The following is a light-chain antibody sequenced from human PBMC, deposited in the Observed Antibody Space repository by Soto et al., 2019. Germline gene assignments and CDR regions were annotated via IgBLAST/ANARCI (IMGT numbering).Light chain of an antibody. CDR3: QQYGRSPPWT. CDR1: QSVSSSY. Sequence: EIVMTQSPATLSVSPGERATLSCRASQSVSSSYLAWYQQKPGQAPRLLFYGASNRATGIPDRFSGSGSGTDFTLTISRLEPEDFAVYYCQQYGRSPPWTFGQGTKVDI. CDR2: GAS. J-gene: IGKJ1*01. V-gene: IGKV3-20*01.